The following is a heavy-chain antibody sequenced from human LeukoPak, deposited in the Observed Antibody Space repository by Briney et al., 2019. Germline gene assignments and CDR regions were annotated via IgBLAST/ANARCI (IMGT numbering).Heavy chain of an antibody. CDR2: IYYSGST. V-gene: IGHV4-59*01. CDR3: ARNSGSYYGYFDL. J-gene: IGHJ4*02. Sequence: SETLSLTCTVSGGSISRSYWSAIRQPPGKGLEWIGYIYYSGSTNYNPSLKSRVTISVDTSKNQFSLKLSSVTAADTAVYYCARNSGSYYGYFDLWGRGTLVTVSS. D-gene: IGHD1-26*01. CDR1: GGSISRSY.